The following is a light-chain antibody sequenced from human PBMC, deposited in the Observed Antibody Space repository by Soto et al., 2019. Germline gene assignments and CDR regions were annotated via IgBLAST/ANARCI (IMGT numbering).Light chain of an antibody. V-gene: IGLV1-47*01. J-gene: IGLJ1*01. CDR3: ATWDDSLNGFYV. Sequence: QSVLTQPPSASGTPGQGVTISCSGSTSNIGSNYVYWYQQLPGTAPKLLIYRNNQRPSGVPVRFSGSKSGTSASLAISGLRSDDEADYFCATWDDSLNGFYVFGTGTKVTVL. CDR2: RNN. CDR1: TSNIGSNY.